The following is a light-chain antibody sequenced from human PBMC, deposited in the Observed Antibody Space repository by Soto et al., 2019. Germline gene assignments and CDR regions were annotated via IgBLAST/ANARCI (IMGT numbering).Light chain of an antibody. CDR3: QQYGSSGR. V-gene: IGKV3-20*01. Sequence: EIVLTQSPGTLSLSPGEGATLSCRANQSVTGTNLAWYQQRAGQAPRLLIYDAVRRATGIPDRFSGSGSGTDFTLTICRLEPEDFAVYYCQQYGSSGRFGQGTKVDI. J-gene: IGKJ1*01. CDR1: QSVTGTN. CDR2: DAV.